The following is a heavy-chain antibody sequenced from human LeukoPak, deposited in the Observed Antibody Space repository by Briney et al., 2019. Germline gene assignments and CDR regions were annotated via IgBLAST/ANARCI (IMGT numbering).Heavy chain of an antibody. Sequence: GGSLRLSCAASGFTFSDYWMHWVCQVPGKGLVWLSRIYSDGSITNYADSVKGRFTISRDNAKNTLYLQMNSLRAEDTAVYYCVRDLGSGWSPDYWGQGTLVTVSS. CDR3: VRDLGSGWSPDY. CDR1: GFTFSDYW. D-gene: IGHD6-19*01. CDR2: IYSDGSIT. J-gene: IGHJ4*02. V-gene: IGHV3-74*01.